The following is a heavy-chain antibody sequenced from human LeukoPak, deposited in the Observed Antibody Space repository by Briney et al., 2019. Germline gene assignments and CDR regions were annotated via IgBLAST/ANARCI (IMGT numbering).Heavy chain of an antibody. J-gene: IGHJ3*02. V-gene: IGHV1-8*01. CDR3: ARIALGRAFGLYHAFDI. CDR1: GYTFTSYD. CDR2: MNPNSGNT. D-gene: IGHD3-16*02. Sequence: ASVKVSCKASGYTFTSYDINWVRQATGQGLEWMGWMNPNSGNTGYAQKFQGRVTMTRDTSISTAYMELSRLTSDDTAVYYCARIALGRAFGLYHAFDIWGQGTMVTVSS.